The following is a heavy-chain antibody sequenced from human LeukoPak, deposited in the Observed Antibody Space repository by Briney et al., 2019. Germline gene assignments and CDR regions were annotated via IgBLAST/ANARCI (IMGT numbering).Heavy chain of an antibody. CDR1: GGTFNNYP. D-gene: IGHD3-22*01. CDR2: IIPIFGTA. J-gene: IGHJ3*02. CDR3: ARDRTAVQYYDSSGYYKAFDM. V-gene: IGHV1-69*06. Sequence: GASVTVSCTASGGTFNNYPITWVRQAPGQGLEWMGRIIPIFGTATYAQKFQGRVTITADKSTSTAYMELSSLRSEDTAVYYCARDRTAVQYYDSSGYYKAFDMWGQGTMVTVSS.